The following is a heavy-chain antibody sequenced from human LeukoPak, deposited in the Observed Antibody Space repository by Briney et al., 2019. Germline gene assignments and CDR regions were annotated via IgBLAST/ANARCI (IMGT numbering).Heavy chain of an antibody. D-gene: IGHD4-17*01. CDR1: GGSISSGGYY. J-gene: IGHJ4*02. CDR3: ASGGNGDYVS. V-gene: IGHV4-31*03. Sequence: SETLSLTCTVSGGSISSGGYYWSWIRQHPGKGLEWIGYIYYSGSTYYNPSLKSRVTISVDTSKNQFSLKLSSVTAADTAVYYCASGGNGDYVSWGQRTLVTVSS. CDR2: IYYSGST.